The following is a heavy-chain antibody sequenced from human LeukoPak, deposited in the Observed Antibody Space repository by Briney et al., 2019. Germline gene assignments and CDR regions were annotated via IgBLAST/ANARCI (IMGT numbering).Heavy chain of an antibody. J-gene: IGHJ4*02. Sequence: PSETLSLTCGVSGGSLSFYYWSWIRQSPGKGLEWIAEISQNGDSNYNMSLKSRVTISLDKSKNQFSLKLSSVTAADTAVYYCARGRGSYYGYYFDYWGQGTLVTVSS. CDR3: ARGRGSYYGYYFDY. D-gene: IGHD1-26*01. CDR2: ISQNGDS. CDR1: GGSLSFYY. V-gene: IGHV4-34*01.